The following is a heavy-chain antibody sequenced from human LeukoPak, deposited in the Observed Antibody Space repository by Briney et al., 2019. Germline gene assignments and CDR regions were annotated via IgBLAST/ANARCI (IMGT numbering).Heavy chain of an antibody. CDR1: GGTFSSYA. CDR3: ARDRPYCSGGSCYSGSDY. J-gene: IGHJ4*02. Sequence: ASVKVSCKASGGTFSSYAISCVRQAPGQGLEWMGRIIPIFGIANYAQKFQGRVTITADKSTSTAYMELSSLRSEDTAVYYCARDRPYCSGGSCYSGSDYWGQGTLVTVSS. D-gene: IGHD2-15*01. V-gene: IGHV1-69*04. CDR2: IIPIFGIA.